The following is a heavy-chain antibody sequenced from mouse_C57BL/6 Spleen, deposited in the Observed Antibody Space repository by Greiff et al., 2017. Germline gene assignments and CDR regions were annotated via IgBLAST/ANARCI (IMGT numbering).Heavy chain of an antibody. CDR3: ARGVYDYFDY. D-gene: IGHD2-3*01. V-gene: IGHV1-82*01. CDR1: GYAFSSSW. Sequence: VKLQQSGPELVKPGASVKISCKASGYAFSSSWMNWVKQRPGKGLERIGRIYPGDGDTNYNGKFKGKATLTADKSSSTAYMQLSSLTSEDSAVYFCARGVYDYFDYWGQGTTLTVSS. CDR2: IYPGDGDT. J-gene: IGHJ2*01.